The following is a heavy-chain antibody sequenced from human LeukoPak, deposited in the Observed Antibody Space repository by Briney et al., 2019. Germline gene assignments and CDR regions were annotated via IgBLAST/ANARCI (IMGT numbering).Heavy chain of an antibody. J-gene: IGHJ4*02. CDR1: GYTFTSHG. V-gene: IGHV1-18*01. CDR2: ISAYNGNT. CDR3: ARGSSYGFSMGY. Sequence: GSVKVSCKASGYTFTSHGISWVRQAPGQGLEWMGWISAYNGNTNYAQKLQGRVTMSTDTSTSTAYMELRSLRSDDTAVYYCARGSSYGFSMGYWGQGTLVIVSS. D-gene: IGHD5-18*01.